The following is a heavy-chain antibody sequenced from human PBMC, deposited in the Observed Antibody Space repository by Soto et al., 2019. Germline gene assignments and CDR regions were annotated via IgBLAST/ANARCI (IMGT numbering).Heavy chain of an antibody. CDR1: GRTFSSYA. J-gene: IGHJ3*02. V-gene: IGHV1-69*13. D-gene: IGHD3-16*01. Sequence: SVRVSCKASGRTFSSYAISWVRQAPGQGLEWMGGIIPIFGTANYAQKFQGRVTITADESTSKAYMELSSLRSEDTAVYYCARAAYDYVWGSYSQDAFHTWGPGTMGTVSS. CDR2: IIPIFGTA. CDR3: ARAAYDYVWGSYSQDAFHT.